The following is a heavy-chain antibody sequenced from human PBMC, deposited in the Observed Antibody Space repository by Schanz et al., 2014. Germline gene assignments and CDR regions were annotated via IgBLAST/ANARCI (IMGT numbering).Heavy chain of an antibody. J-gene: IGHJ5*02. CDR1: RYTFNTYG. V-gene: IGHV1-18*01. D-gene: IGHD2-2*01. CDR2: ISAYTNNT. Sequence: GPEVKEPGASVKVSCEASRYTFNTYGLNWVRQAPGQGLEWMGWISAYTNNTNYAQKVQGRVTMTTDTSTGTAYMELRSLRTDDTAVYYCARDRRRYCSTASCLHDNWFDPWGQGTLVIVSS. CDR3: ARDRRRYCSTASCLHDNWFDP.